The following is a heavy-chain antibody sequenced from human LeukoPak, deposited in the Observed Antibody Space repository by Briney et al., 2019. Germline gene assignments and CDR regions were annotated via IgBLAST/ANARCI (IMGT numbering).Heavy chain of an antibody. V-gene: IGHV3-21*01. D-gene: IGHD5-12*01. CDR3: ATDTGWLPWH. J-gene: IGHJ4*02. Sequence: KSGGSLRLSCAASGFTFSHYTMNWVRQAPGKGLEWVSSVSSRSSNIYYADSVKGRFTISRDNAKNSLYLQMNSLRAEDTAVYHCATDTGWLPWHWGQGSLVTVSS. CDR1: GFTFSHYT. CDR2: VSSRSSNI.